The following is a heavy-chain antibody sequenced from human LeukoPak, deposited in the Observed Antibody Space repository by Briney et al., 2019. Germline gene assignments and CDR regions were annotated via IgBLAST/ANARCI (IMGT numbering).Heavy chain of an antibody. CDR3: ARDPSMFYCSSTSCSNWFDP. J-gene: IGHJ5*02. CDR1: GGSISSGSYY. D-gene: IGHD2-2*01. V-gene: IGHV4-61*02. Sequence: SETLSLTCTVSGGSISSGSYYWSWIRQPAGKGLEWIGRIYTSGSTNYNPSLKSRVTMSVDTSKNQFSLKLSSVTAADTAVYYCARDPSMFYCSSTSCSNWFDPWGQGTLVTVSS. CDR2: IYTSGST.